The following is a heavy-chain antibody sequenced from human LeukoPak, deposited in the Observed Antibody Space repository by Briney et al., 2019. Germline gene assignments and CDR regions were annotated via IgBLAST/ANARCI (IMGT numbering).Heavy chain of an antibody. Sequence: GGFLRLSCAASGFTVSSNYMSWVRQAPGKGLEWVSVIYSGGSTYYADSVKGRFTISRDNSKNTLYLQMNSLRAEDTAVYYCASYGDYSYCYYYYGMDVWGQGTTVTVSS. J-gene: IGHJ6*02. V-gene: IGHV3-66*01. CDR3: ASYGDYSYCYYYYGMDV. D-gene: IGHD4-17*01. CDR1: GFTVSSNY. CDR2: IYSGGST.